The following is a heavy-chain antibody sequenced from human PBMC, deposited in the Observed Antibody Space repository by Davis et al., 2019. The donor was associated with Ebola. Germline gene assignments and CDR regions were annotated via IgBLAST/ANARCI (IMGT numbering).Heavy chain of an antibody. D-gene: IGHD3-3*01. CDR2: IKEDGSEK. V-gene: IGHV3-7*01. CDR1: GFTFSRYW. Sequence: GESLKISCVVSGFTFSRYWMTWFRQAPGKGLEWVAHIKEDGSEKDYVASVKGRFTISRDNAKNSLSLQMNSLRAEDTGVYYCARDLSGRYNLWSGYFDYWSQGTLVTVSS. J-gene: IGHJ4*02. CDR3: ARDLSGRYNLWSGYFDY.